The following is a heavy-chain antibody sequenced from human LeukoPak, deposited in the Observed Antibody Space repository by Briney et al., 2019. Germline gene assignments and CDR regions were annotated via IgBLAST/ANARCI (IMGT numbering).Heavy chain of an antibody. CDR3: AKDKRLADRSIWHKY. Sequence: PGGSLRLSCAASGFTFSSYWMSWVRQAPGKGLEWVANIKQDGSEKYYVDSVKGRFTISRDNAKNSLYLQMNSLRAEDTAVYYCAKDKRLADRSIWHKYWGQGTLVTVSA. CDR2: IKQDGSEK. CDR1: GFTFSSYW. J-gene: IGHJ4*02. D-gene: IGHD3-22*01. V-gene: IGHV3-7*01.